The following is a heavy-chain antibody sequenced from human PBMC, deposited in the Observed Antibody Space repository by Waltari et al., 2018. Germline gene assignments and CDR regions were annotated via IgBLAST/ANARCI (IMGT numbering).Heavy chain of an antibody. Sequence: EVQLVESGGGLVKPGGSLRLSCAASGFTCSNAWMSWVRQAPGKGLEWVGRIKSKTDGGTTDYAAPVKGRFTISRDDSKNTLYLQMNSLKTEDTAVYYCTTARVGAKGAYYFDYWGQGTLVTVSS. CDR2: IKSKTDGGTT. CDR3: TTARVGAKGAYYFDY. V-gene: IGHV3-15*01. D-gene: IGHD1-26*01. CDR1: GFTCSNAW. J-gene: IGHJ4*02.